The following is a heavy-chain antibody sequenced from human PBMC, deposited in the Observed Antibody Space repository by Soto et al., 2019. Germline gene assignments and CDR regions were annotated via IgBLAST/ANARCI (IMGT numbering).Heavy chain of an antibody. CDR2: IVPSLDTT. Sequence: QVHLVQSGTEVKKPGSSVKVSWKASGGTFSSSGFSWVRQAPGQGLEWMGMIVPSLDTTNYAQKFQARVTITADEVTSTAYMELRSLRSEDTAVYYSARWPHPRYTADPYAVDVWGQGTRVIVSS. J-gene: IGHJ6*02. CDR3: ARWPHPRYTADPYAVDV. D-gene: IGHD3-16*02. CDR1: GGTFSSSG. V-gene: IGHV1-69*11.